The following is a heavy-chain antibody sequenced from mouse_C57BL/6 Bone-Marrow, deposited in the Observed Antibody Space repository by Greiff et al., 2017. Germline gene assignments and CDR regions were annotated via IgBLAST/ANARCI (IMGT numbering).Heavy chain of an antibody. J-gene: IGHJ1*03. CDR2: IYPRSGNT. CDR3: ARPCSYWYFDV. Sequence: QVQLQQSGAELARPGASVKLSCKASGYTFTSCGISWVKQRTGQGLEWIGEIYPRSGNTYYNEKFKGKATLTADKSSSTAYMELRSLTSEDAAVYFCARPCSYWYFDVWGTGTTVTVSS. V-gene: IGHV1-81*01. CDR1: GYTFTSCG.